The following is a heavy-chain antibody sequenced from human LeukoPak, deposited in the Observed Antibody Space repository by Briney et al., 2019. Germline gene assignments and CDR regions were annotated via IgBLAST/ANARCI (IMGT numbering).Heavy chain of an antibody. CDR2: IYSGGST. D-gene: IGHD3-9*01. J-gene: IGHJ6*02. Sequence: AGSLRLSCAASGFTVSSNYMSWVRQAPGKGLEWVSVIYSGGSTYYADSVKGRFTISRHNSKNTLYLQMNSLRAEDTAVYYCARPYYDILTGYFHSLSMDVWGQGTTVTVSS. V-gene: IGHV3-53*04. CDR1: GFTVSSNY. CDR3: ARPYYDILTGYFHSLSMDV.